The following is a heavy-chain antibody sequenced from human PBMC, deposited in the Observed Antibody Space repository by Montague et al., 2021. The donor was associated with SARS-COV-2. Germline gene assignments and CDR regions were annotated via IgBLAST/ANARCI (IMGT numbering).Heavy chain of an antibody. J-gene: IGHJ4*02. V-gene: IGHV3-30-3*01. D-gene: IGHD2-8*02. Sequence: SLRLSCAASGFTFSTYSMPWVRQAPGKGLEWVASISHDGSNKNYVDSVKGRFTISRDNSKNSLYLQMNSLRAEDTAVFYCARVSAGVYSTPSDYRGQGTLVTVSS. CDR3: ARVSAGVYSTPSDY. CDR1: GFTFSTYS. CDR2: ISHDGSNK.